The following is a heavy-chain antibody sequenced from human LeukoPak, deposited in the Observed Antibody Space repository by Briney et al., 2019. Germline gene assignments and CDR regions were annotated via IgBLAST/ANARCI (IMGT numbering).Heavy chain of an antibody. J-gene: IGHJ4*02. Sequence: GGSLRLSCAASRFTFSSYGMHWVRQAPGKGLEWVAFIRYDGSNKYYADSVKGRFTISRDNSKNTLYLQMNSLRAEDTAVYYCAKILGYSYGYCDYWGQGTLVTVSS. CDR3: AKILGYSYGYCDY. D-gene: IGHD5-18*01. CDR1: RFTFSSYG. V-gene: IGHV3-30*02. CDR2: IRYDGSNK.